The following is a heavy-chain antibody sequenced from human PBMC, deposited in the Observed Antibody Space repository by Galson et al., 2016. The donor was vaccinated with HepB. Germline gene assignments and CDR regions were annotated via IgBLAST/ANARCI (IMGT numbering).Heavy chain of an antibody. CDR1: GFTFSTYA. V-gene: IGHV3-30-3*01. CDR3: ARGSADYYGRKYYFDY. CDR2: ISYDGGNK. J-gene: IGHJ4*02. D-gene: IGHD1-26*01. Sequence: SLRLSCAASGFTFSTYAMHWVRQAPGKGLEWVAVISYDGGNKYYAESVRGRFTISRDNSKITLSLQMNSLRAEDTAVYFCARGSADYYGRKYYFDYWGQGTLVTVSS.